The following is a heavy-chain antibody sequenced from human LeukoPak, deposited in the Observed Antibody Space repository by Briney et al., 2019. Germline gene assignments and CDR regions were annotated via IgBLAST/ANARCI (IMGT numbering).Heavy chain of an antibody. CDR1: GFTFSSYA. V-gene: IGHV3-64D*06. CDR2: LSSNGEIK. D-gene: IGHD1-26*01. Sequence: GGSLRLSCAASGFTFSSYAMSWVRQAPGKGLEYVSALSSNGEIKFYADSVKGRFTISRDSSKNTLDLQMSSLRAEDTALYYCVKTYSGTYYDFWGQGTLVTVSS. J-gene: IGHJ4*02. CDR3: VKTYSGTYYDF.